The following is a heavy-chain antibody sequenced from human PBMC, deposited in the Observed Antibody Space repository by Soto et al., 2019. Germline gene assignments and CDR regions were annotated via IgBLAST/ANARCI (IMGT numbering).Heavy chain of an antibody. CDR2: IYYSGST. D-gene: IGHD3-3*01. J-gene: IGHJ4*02. CDR1: GDSISSNGYY. Sequence: SETLSLTCTVSGDSISSNGYYWSWIRQHPGKGLEWIGYIYYSGSTYYNPSLKSRVTISLDTSKKQFSLNLDSVTAADTAVYFCARDFAYFDSWGQGTLVTVSS. V-gene: IGHV4-31*03. CDR3: ARDFAYFDS.